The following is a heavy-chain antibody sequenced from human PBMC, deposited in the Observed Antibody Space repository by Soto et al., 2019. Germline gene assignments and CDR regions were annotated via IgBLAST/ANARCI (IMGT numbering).Heavy chain of an antibody. CDR1: GYSFSNYW. J-gene: IGHJ3*02. CDR2: IDPSDSYT. V-gene: IGHV5-10-1*01. Sequence: PGESLKISCKGYGYSFSNYWIGWVRQMPGKGLEWMGRIDPSDSYTNYSPSFQGHVTISADKSISTAYLQWSSLKASDTAMYYCARNSGIDAFDIWGQGTMVTVSS. D-gene: IGHD1-20*01. CDR3: ARNSGIDAFDI.